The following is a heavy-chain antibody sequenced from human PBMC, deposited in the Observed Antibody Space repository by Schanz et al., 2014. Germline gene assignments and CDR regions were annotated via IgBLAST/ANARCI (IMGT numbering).Heavy chain of an antibody. D-gene: IGHD2-21*02. J-gene: IGHJ4*02. CDR3: ARDGAYCGGDCYSVDY. CDR2: ISTSIGNT. Sequence: QVQLVQSGAEVKKPGASVKVSCKASGYTFTSYGITWVRQAPGQGLEWIGWISTSIGNTNYAQKFQGRVTMTTDTSTSTAYMELRSLRSDDTAVYYCARDGAYCGGDCYSVDYWGQGTLVTVSS. CDR1: GYTFTSYG. V-gene: IGHV1-18*01.